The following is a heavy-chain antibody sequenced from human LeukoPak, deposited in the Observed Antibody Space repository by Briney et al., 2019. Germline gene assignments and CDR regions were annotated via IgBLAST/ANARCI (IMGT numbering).Heavy chain of an antibody. Sequence: GRSLRLSCAASGFTFSSYGMHWVRQAPGTGLEWVAVISSDGSHKYYADSVKGRFTISRDNSKNTLYLQMNSLRAEDTAVYYCAEAAAYSSGWPWGQYNWFDPWGQGTLVTVSS. CDR2: ISSDGSHK. D-gene: IGHD6-19*01. V-gene: IGHV3-30*18. J-gene: IGHJ5*02. CDR1: GFTFSSYG. CDR3: AEAAAYSSGWPWGQYNWFDP.